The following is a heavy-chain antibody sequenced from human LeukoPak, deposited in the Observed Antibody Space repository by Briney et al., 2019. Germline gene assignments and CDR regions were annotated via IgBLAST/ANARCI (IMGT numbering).Heavy chain of an antibody. D-gene: IGHD5-18*01. J-gene: IGHJ3*02. V-gene: IGHV3-64*01. CDR2: ISSNGGST. Sequence: PGGSLRLSCAASGFTFSSYAMHWVRQAPGKGLEYVSAISSNGGSTYYANSVKGRFTISRDNSKNTLYLQMGSLRAEDMAVYYCARVDTAREDAFDIWGQGTMVTVSS. CDR1: GFTFSSYA. CDR3: ARVDTAREDAFDI.